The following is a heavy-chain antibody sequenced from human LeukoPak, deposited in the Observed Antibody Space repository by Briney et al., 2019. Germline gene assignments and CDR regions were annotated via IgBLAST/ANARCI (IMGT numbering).Heavy chain of an antibody. CDR3: ARGISDPSAYSSPGAY. Sequence: GGSLRLSCAASGFTFSSYGMHWGRQAPGKGLEWVAVIWYDGSNKYYADSVKGRFTISRDNSKNTLYLQMNSLRAEDTAVYYCARGISDPSAYSSPGAYWGQGTLVTVSS. V-gene: IGHV3-33*08. J-gene: IGHJ4*02. D-gene: IGHD6-13*01. CDR1: GFTFSSYG. CDR2: IWYDGSNK.